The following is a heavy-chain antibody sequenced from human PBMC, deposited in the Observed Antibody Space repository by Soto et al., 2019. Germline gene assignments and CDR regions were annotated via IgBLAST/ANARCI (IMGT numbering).Heavy chain of an antibody. Sequence: QVQLQESGPGLVKPSETLSLPCTISGGPMSNNYSSWFRQPRGQGLEGIGYMGYNGYTIYNPSLRSRDTISPDTAKNQFSLNLSSVTAADTALYYCASQGFGELHGLVDVWGQGTTVTVSS. CDR1: GGPMSNNY. CDR2: MGYNGYT. CDR3: ASQGFGELHGLVDV. V-gene: IGHV4-59*08. J-gene: IGHJ6*02. D-gene: IGHD3-10*01.